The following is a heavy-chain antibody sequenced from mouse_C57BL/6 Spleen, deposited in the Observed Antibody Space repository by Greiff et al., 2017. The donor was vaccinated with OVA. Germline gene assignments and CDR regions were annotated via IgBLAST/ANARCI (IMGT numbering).Heavy chain of an antibody. CDR3: ARGGYALKEAWFAY. J-gene: IGHJ3*01. V-gene: IGHV1-59*01. D-gene: IGHD3-2*02. CDR2: IDPSDSYT. Sequence: VQVVESGAELVRPGTSVKLSCKASGYTFTSYWMHWVKQRPGQGLEWIGVIDPSDSYTNYNQKFKGKATLTVDTSSSTAYMQLSSLTSEDSAVYYCARGGYALKEAWFAYWGQGTLVTVSA. CDR1: GYTFTSYW.